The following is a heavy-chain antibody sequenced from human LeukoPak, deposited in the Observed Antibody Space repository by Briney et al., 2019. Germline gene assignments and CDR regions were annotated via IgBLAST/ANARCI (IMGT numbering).Heavy chain of an antibody. J-gene: IGHJ4*02. V-gene: IGHV3-15*01. Sequence: GGSLRPSCAASGFTFSNAWMSWVRQAPGKGLEWVGRIKSKTDGGTTDYAAPVKGRFTISRDDSKNTLYLQMNSLKTEDTAVYYCTTAWYYDILTGYSIFDYWGQGTLVTVSS. CDR2: IKSKTDGGTT. CDR1: GFTFSNAW. CDR3: TTAWYYDILTGYSIFDY. D-gene: IGHD3-9*01.